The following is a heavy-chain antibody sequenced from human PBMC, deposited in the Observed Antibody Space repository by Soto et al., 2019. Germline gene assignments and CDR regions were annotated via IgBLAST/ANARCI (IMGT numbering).Heavy chain of an antibody. CDR3: AHGPGYSSGWYHYGMDV. J-gene: IGHJ6*02. Sequence: QITLKESGPTLVKPTQTLTLTCTFSGFSLSTSGVGVGWIRQPPGKALEWLALIYWDDDKRYSPSLKSRLTITKDTSKNQVVLTMNNMDPVDTATYYCAHGPGYSSGWYHYGMDVWGQGTTVTVSS. CDR1: GFSLSTSGVG. V-gene: IGHV2-5*02. D-gene: IGHD6-19*01. CDR2: IYWDDDK.